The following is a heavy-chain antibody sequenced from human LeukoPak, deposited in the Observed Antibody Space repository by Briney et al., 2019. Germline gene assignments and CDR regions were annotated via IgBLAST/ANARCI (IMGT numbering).Heavy chain of an antibody. J-gene: IGHJ5*02. CDR1: GYTFTSYG. CDR3: ARDLWGSTSWSWFDP. V-gene: IGHV1-18*01. CDR2: ISAYNGNT. D-gene: IGHD2-2*01. Sequence: ASVKVSCKASGYTFTSYGISWVRQAPGQELEWMGWISAYNGNTNYAQKLQGRVTMTTDTSTSTAYMELRSLRSDDTAVYYCARDLWGSTSWSWFDPWGQGTLVTVSS.